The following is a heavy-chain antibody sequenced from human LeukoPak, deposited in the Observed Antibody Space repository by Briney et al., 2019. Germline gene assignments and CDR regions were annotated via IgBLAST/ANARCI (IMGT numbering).Heavy chain of an antibody. J-gene: IGHJ4*02. D-gene: IGHD3-10*01. Sequence: SETLSLTCAVYGGSFSGYYWSWIRQPPGKGLEWIGEINHSGSTYYNPPLKSRVTISVDTSKNQFSLKLSSVTAADTAVYYCARGRITMIRGVTYYFDYWGQGTLVTVSS. V-gene: IGHV4-34*01. CDR3: ARGRITMIRGVTYYFDY. CDR1: GGSFSGYY. CDR2: INHSGST.